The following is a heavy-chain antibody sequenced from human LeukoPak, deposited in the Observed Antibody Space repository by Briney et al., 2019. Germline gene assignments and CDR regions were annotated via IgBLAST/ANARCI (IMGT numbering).Heavy chain of an antibody. Sequence: SETLSLTCTVSGGSISSYYWSWIRQPPGKGLEWIGYIYYSGSTNYNPSLKSRVTISVDTSKNQFSLKLSSVTAADTAVYYCASDIGYCSSTSCYSLDYWGQGTLVTVSS. CDR1: GGSISSYY. J-gene: IGHJ4*02. CDR2: IYYSGST. V-gene: IGHV4-59*01. CDR3: ASDIGYCSSTSCYSLDY. D-gene: IGHD2-2*01.